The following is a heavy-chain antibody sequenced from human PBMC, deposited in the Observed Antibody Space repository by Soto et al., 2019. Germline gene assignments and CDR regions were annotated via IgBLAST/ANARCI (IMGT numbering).Heavy chain of an antibody. CDR2: ISYDGSNK. CDR3: AKDLRYSSGWYGGWFDP. CDR1: GFTFSSYG. Sequence: GGSLRLSCAASGFTFSSYGMHWVRQAPGKGLEWVAVISYDGSNKYYADSVKGRFTISRDNSKNTLYLQMNSLRAEDTAVYYCAKDLRYSSGWYGGWFDPWGEGTLVTVSS. V-gene: IGHV3-30*18. J-gene: IGHJ5*02. D-gene: IGHD6-19*01.